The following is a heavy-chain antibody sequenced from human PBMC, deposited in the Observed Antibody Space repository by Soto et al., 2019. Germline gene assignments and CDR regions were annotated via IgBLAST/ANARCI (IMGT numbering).Heavy chain of an antibody. J-gene: IGHJ4*02. D-gene: IGHD6-13*01. Sequence: QVQLVQSGAEVKKPGASVKVSCKASGYIFTNYYIHWVRQTPGQGLEWMAIINPLPTSGSTNYAQNFQGRVTAPRHTSTSKVYTELSSLTSEDPASCYCARHLTAASYCGQGTRVTVSA. CDR3: ARHLTAASY. CDR1: GYIFTNYY. CDR2: INPLPTSGST. V-gene: IGHV1-46*01.